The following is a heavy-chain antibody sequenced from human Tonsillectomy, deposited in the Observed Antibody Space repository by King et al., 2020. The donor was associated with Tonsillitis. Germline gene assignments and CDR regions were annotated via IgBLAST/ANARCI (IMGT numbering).Heavy chain of an antibody. CDR1: GGSISSGDYF. J-gene: IGHJ3*02. CDR3: ARVTTYYDFWSDYYRRVASFDI. Sequence: VQLQESGPGLVKPSPTLSLTCTVSGGSISSGDYFWSWIRQPPGKGLDWIGYISNSGSTYYTPSLKSRLSFSIDASKKQFSLKLNSVTAADTAVYYCARVTTYYDFWSDYYRRVASFDIWGQGTMVIVSS. D-gene: IGHD3-3*01. V-gene: IGHV4-30-4*01. CDR2: ISNSGST.